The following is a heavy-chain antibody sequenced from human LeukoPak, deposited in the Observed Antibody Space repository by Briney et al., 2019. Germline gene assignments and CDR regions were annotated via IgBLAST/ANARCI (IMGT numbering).Heavy chain of an antibody. CDR1: GYTFTGYY. Sequence: ASVKVSCKASGYTFTGYYMHWVRQAPGQGLEWMGWINSNSGGTNYAQKFQGRVTMTRDTSISTAYMELSRLRSDDTAVYYCARSPHILTGENFDYWGQGTLVTVSS. CDR3: ARSPHILTGENFDY. J-gene: IGHJ4*02. D-gene: IGHD3-9*01. V-gene: IGHV1-2*02. CDR2: INSNSGGT.